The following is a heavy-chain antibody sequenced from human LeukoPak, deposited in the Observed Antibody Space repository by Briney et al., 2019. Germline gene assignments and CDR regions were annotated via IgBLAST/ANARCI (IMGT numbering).Heavy chain of an antibody. J-gene: IGHJ4*02. D-gene: IGHD1-26*01. CDR3: AKDIGLVGATRYYFDY. Sequence: GGSLRLSCAASGFTFSSYVMHWVRQAPGKGLEWVAVIWYDGSNKYYADSAKGRFTISRDNSQNTLYLQMNSLRVEDTAVYYCAKDIGLVGATRYYFDYWGQGTLVTVSS. CDR1: GFTFSSYV. CDR2: IWYDGSNK. V-gene: IGHV3-33*06.